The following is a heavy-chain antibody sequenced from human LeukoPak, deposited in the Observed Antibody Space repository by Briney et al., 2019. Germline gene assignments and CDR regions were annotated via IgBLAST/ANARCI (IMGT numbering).Heavy chain of an antibody. Sequence: GESLKISCKGSGYSFTSYWIGWVRQMPGKGLGWMGIIYPGDSDTRYSPSFQGQVTISADKSISTAYLQWSSLKASDTAMYYCARQKGGGGYSYGYAFDYWGQGTLVTVSS. J-gene: IGHJ4*02. CDR1: GYSFTSYW. D-gene: IGHD5-18*01. CDR3: ARQKGGGGYSYGYAFDY. CDR2: IYPGDSDT. V-gene: IGHV5-51*01.